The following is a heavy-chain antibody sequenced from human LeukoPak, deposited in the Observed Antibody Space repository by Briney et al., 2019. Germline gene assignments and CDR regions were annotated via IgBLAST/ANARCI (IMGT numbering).Heavy chain of an antibody. CDR1: GGSFSGYY. J-gene: IGHJ4*02. CDR2: INHSGST. V-gene: IGHV4-34*01. Sequence: KPSETLSLTCAVYGGSFSGYYWSWIRQPPGKGLEWIGEINHSGSTNYNPSLKSRVTISVDTSKNQFSLKLSSVTAAVTAVYYCARGLAARRRGFDYWGQGTLVTVSS. CDR3: ARGLAARRRGFDY. D-gene: IGHD6-6*01.